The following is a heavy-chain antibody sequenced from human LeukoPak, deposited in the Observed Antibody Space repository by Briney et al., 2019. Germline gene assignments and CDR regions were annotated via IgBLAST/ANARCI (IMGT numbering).Heavy chain of an antibody. CDR3: AELGITMIGGV. CDR1: GFTFSTSG. J-gene: IGHJ6*03. CDR2: ISSSGSTI. D-gene: IGHD3-10*02. V-gene: IGHV3-48*04. Sequence: PGGSLRLSCAASGFTFSTSGRNWVRQAPGKGLEWVSYISSSGSTIYYADSVKGRFTISRDNAKNSLYLQMNSLRAEDTAVYYCAELGITMIGGVWGKGTTVTISS.